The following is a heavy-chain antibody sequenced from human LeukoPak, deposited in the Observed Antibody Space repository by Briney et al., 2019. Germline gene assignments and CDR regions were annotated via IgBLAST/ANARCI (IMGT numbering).Heavy chain of an antibody. CDR1: GFTFSSYA. D-gene: IGHD1-20*01. Sequence: GGSLGLSCAASGFTFSSYAMHWVRQAPGKGLEYVSAISSNGGSTYYANSVKGRFTISRDNSKNTLYLQMGSLRAEDMAVYYCARFPRYNWNDDGDAFDIWGQGTMVTVSS. V-gene: IGHV3-64*01. CDR3: ARFPRYNWNDDGDAFDI. CDR2: ISSNGGST. J-gene: IGHJ3*02.